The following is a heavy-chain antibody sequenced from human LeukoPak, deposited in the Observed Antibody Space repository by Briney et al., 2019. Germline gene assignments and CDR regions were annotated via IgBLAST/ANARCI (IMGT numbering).Heavy chain of an antibody. CDR2: INQGGNEE. J-gene: IGHJ4*02. D-gene: IGHD6-19*01. CDR3: ARGRYSSGWYGYFDY. Sequence: GGPLRLSCAASGFTFSSYWMSWVRQAPGKGVEGVANINQGGNEEYYVGSVKGRFTISRDNAKNSLYLQMNSLRAEDTAVYYCARGRYSSGWYGYFDYWGQGTLVTVSS. V-gene: IGHV3-7*04. CDR1: GFTFSSYW.